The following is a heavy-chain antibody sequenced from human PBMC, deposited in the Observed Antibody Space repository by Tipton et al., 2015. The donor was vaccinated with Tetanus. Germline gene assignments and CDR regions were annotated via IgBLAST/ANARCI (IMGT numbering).Heavy chain of an antibody. CDR3: ATRRRDGSGFSWFDP. Sequence: TLSLTCSVTGGSITNYYWSWIRQPPGKGLEWLGYIYSSGSTTFNPSYNPSLRSRLTISADTSKNQFSLKLTSVTAADTATYYCATRRRDGSGFSWFDPWGQGTLVIVSS. CDR2: IYSSGST. D-gene: IGHD5-24*01. J-gene: IGHJ5*02. CDR1: GGSITNYY. V-gene: IGHV4-59*08.